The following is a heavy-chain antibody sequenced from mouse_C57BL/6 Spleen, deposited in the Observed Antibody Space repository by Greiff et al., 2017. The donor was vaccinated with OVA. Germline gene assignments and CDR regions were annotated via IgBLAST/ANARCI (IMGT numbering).Heavy chain of an antibody. CDR1: GFSLTSYG. CDR2: IWRGGST. CDR3: AKGDDYDAPFAY. J-gene: IGHJ3*01. D-gene: IGHD2-4*01. Sequence: VQLQQSGPGLVQPSQSLSITCTVSGFSLTSYGVHWVRQSPGKGLEWLGVIWRGGSTDYNAAFRSRLSITKDNSKSQVFFKMNSLQADDTAIYYCAKGDDYDAPFAYWGQGTLVTVSA. V-gene: IGHV2-5*01.